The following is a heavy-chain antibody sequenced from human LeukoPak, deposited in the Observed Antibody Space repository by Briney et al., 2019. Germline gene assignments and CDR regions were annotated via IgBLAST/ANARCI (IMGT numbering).Heavy chain of an antibody. CDR2: IYSGGST. CDR1: GLIVSNNY. V-gene: IGHV3-53*01. CDR3: ARDGAGYGNLELY. D-gene: IGHD3-10*01. Sequence: PGGSLRLSCAASGLIVSNNYMSWVRQAPGKGLEWVSVIYSGGSTFYADSVKGRFTISRDNSKNTLYLQMNSLRAEDTAVYYCARDGAGYGNLELYWGQGTLVTVSS. J-gene: IGHJ4*02.